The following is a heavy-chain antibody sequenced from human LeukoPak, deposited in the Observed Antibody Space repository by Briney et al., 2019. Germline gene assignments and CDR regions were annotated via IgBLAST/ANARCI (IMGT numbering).Heavy chain of an antibody. J-gene: IGHJ6*03. CDR1: GYTFTSYD. CDR2: MNPNSGNT. V-gene: IGHV1-8*01. Sequence: GASVKVSCKASGYTFTSYDINWVRQATGQGLEWMGWMNPNSGNTGYAQKFQGRVTMTRNTSISTAYMELSSLRSEDTAVYYCARGHSGYDYYYYYYMDVWGKGTTVTVSS. CDR3: ARGHSGYDYYYYYYMDV. D-gene: IGHD5-12*01.